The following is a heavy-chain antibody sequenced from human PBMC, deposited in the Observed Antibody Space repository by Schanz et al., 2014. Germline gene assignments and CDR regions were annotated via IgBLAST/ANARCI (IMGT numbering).Heavy chain of an antibody. Sequence: EVQLVESGGGLVQPGGSLRLSCGGSGFTFSKYWMSWVRQAPGKGLEWVANIKQGGSEKYYVDAVKGRFTISRDNAKNSMYLHMKSLRGEDTAVYYCARDNYFGSGSCAYWGQGTLVTVSS. CDR1: GFTFSKYW. CDR2: IKQGGSEK. V-gene: IGHV3-7*04. D-gene: IGHD3-10*01. CDR3: ARDNYFGSGSCAY. J-gene: IGHJ4*02.